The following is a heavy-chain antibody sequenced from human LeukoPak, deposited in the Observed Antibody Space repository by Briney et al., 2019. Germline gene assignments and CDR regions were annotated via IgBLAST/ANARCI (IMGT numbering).Heavy chain of an antibody. J-gene: IGHJ6*02. V-gene: IGHV6-1*01. CDR1: GDSVSSNSAA. CDR3: ARRGGDARDYYYYGMDV. CDR2: TYYRSKWYN. Sequence: SQTLSLTCAISGDSVSSNSAAWNWIRQSPSRGLERLGRTYYRSKWYNEYAVSVKSPITINPATSKNQSSMQLNSVTPEDTAVYYCARRGGDARDYYYYGMDVWGQGTTVTVSS.